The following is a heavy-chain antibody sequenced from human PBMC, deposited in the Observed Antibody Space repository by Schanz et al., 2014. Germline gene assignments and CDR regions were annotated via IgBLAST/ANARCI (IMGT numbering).Heavy chain of an antibody. D-gene: IGHD3-10*01. CDR3: AKDQLANYRGSGYNWFDP. J-gene: IGHJ5*02. V-gene: IGHV3-7*01. Sequence: EVQLVESGGVVAQPGGSLRLSCAASGFTFSRYWMTWVRQAPGKGLEWVANIKQDGSAKNYVDSVKGRFTISRDNPKNSLCLQMNSLRAEDTALYYCAKDQLANYRGSGYNWFDPWGQGTLVTVSS. CDR2: IKQDGSAK. CDR1: GFTFSRYW.